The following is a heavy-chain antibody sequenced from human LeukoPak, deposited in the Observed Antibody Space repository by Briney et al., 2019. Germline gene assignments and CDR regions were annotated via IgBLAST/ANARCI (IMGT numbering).Heavy chain of an antibody. V-gene: IGHV1-69*04. CDR2: IIPIFGIA. CDR1: GGTFSSYA. J-gene: IGHJ4*02. D-gene: IGHD4-23*01. Sequence: SVKDSCKASGGTFSSYAISWVRQAPGQGLEWMGRIIPIFGIANYAQKFQGRVTITADKSTSTAYMELSSLRSEDTAVYYCAREHGGNPYFDYWGQGTLVTVSS. CDR3: AREHGGNPYFDY.